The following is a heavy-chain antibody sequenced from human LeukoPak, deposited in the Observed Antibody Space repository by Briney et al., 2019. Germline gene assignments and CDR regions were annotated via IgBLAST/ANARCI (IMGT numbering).Heavy chain of an antibody. J-gene: IGHJ6*02. V-gene: IGHV3-74*01. CDR2: TNSDGSTT. CDR3: GRGNYYGVDI. Sequence: GGSLRLSCAASGFTFSNYWMHWVRQAPGKGLVWVSRTNSDGSTTSHADSVKGRFTISRDNAKNTLFLQLNSLRVEDTAVYYCGRGNYYGVDIWGQGTTVTVSS. CDR1: GFTFSNYW.